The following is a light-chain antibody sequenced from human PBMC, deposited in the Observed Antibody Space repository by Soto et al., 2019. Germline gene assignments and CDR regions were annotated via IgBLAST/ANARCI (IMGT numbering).Light chain of an antibody. CDR2: DAS. CDR1: QSISSY. V-gene: IGKV1-5*01. CDR3: QQYNSYLRT. Sequence: DIQMTQSPSYLSASVGDRVTITGRASQSISSYLNWYQQKPGKAPKLLIYDASSLESGVPSRFSGSGSGTEFTLTISSLQPDDFATYYCQQYNSYLRTFGQGTKVDIK. J-gene: IGKJ1*01.